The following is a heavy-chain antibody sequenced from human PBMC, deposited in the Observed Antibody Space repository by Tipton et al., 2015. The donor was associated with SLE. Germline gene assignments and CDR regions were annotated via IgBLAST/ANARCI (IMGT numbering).Heavy chain of an antibody. CDR3: ARRWKWEQDAFDI. CDR2: IYYSGST. Sequence: TLSLTCTVSGGSISSSSYYWGWIRQPPGKGLEWIGSIYYSGSTYYNPSLKSRVTISVDTSKNQFSLKLSSVTAADTAVYYCARRWKWEQDAFDIWGQGTMVTVSS. V-gene: IGHV4-39*01. D-gene: IGHD1-26*01. CDR1: GGSISSSSYY. J-gene: IGHJ3*02.